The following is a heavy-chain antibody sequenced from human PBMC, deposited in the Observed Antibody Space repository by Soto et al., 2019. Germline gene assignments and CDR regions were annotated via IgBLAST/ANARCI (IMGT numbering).Heavy chain of an antibody. J-gene: IGHJ3*01. CDR2: IYNSGST. CDR3: ATYRKFFQF. D-gene: IGHD3-3*01. V-gene: IGHV4-30-2*01. Sequence: LXLTCAGYRGYISCGYYSWSWIRQPPGKGLEWIGFIYNSGSTYYNSSLKSRVTISVDMSKNHFFLNLTSVTAADTAVYYCATYRKFFQFWGQGTKVTVSS. CDR1: RGYISCGYYS.